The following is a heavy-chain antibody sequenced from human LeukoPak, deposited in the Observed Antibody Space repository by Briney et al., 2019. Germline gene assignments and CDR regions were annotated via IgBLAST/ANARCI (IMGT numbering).Heavy chain of an antibody. Sequence: SETLSLTCAVYGGSFSGYYWSWIRQPPGKGLEWIGEINHSGSTNYNPSLKSRVTISVDTSKNQFSLKLSSVTAADTAVYYCARGRGSLYYWGQGTLVTVSS. D-gene: IGHD1-26*01. CDR3: ARGRGSLYY. J-gene: IGHJ4*02. CDR1: GGSFSGYY. V-gene: IGHV4-34*01. CDR2: INHSGST.